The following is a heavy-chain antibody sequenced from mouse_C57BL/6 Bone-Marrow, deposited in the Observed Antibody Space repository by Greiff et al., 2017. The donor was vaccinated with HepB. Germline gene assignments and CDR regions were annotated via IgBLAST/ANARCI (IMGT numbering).Heavy chain of an antibody. Sequence: VKLVESGPGLVAPSQSLSITCTVSGFSLTSYGVDWVRQPPGKGLEWLGVIWGGGSTNYNSALMSRLSLSKDNSKSQVFLKMTGLQTDDTAMYYCAIPYDGYPFAYWGQGTLVTVSA. D-gene: IGHD2-3*01. V-gene: IGHV2-9*01. CDR2: IWGGGST. CDR3: AIPYDGYPFAY. CDR1: GFSLTSYG. J-gene: IGHJ3*01.